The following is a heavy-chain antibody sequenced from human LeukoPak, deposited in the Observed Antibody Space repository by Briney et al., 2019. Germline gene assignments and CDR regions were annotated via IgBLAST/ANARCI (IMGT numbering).Heavy chain of an antibody. V-gene: IGHV3-53*01. CDR1: GFTVSSNY. CDR3: ASGTGSYRIPYYYMDV. Sequence: GASQRPFCAASGFTVSSNYMSWARLPAGEGLGWVLVIYSGGSTYYADSVKGRFTIYRDNSKNTLYLQMTSLRAEDTAVYYCASGTGSYRIPYYYMDVWGTGTTVTVSS. D-gene: IGHD3-10*01. CDR2: IYSGGST. J-gene: IGHJ6*03.